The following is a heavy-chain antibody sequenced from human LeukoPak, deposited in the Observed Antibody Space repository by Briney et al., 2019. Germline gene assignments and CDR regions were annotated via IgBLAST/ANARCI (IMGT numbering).Heavy chain of an antibody. V-gene: IGHV3-23*01. D-gene: IGHD3-22*01. CDR2: INTSGGST. Sequence: PGESLRLSCAASGFTFSSYAMSWDRQAPGKGLEWVSGINTSGGSTAYADSVKGRFTISRDNPRNTLYMQMNSLRAEDTALYYCAIMHPYYDGNGYWVQWGQGTLVTVSS. CDR1: GFTFSSYA. J-gene: IGHJ4*02. CDR3: AIMHPYYDGNGYWVQ.